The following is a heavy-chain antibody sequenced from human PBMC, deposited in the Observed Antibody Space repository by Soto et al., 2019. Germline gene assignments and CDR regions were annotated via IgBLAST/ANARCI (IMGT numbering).Heavy chain of an antibody. CDR3: ANQKIRFSVAGTLYGLGV. V-gene: IGHV3-48*02. J-gene: IGHJ6*02. CDR1: GFVFSTYS. CDR2: ISSTSGTI. Sequence: EGQLVESGGNLVRPGGSLRLSCEASGFVFSTYSMNWVHQASGKGLEWISYISSTSGTIYYADSVKGRFTIFRDNAKNSLFLQMNGLRDDDTAVYYCANQKIRFSVAGTLYGLGVWGQGTTVTVSS. D-gene: IGHD6-19*01.